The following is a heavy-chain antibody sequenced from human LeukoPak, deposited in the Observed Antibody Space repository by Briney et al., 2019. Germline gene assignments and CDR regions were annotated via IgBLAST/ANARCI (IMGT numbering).Heavy chain of an antibody. CDR2: ISYDGSNK. J-gene: IGHJ4*02. CDR3: AKTKYSFGELLSFDY. V-gene: IGHV3-30*18. Sequence: GGSLRLSCAASGFTFSSYGMHWVRQAPGKGLEWVAVISYDGSNKYYADSVKGRFTISRDNSKNTLYLQMNSLRAEDTAVYYCAKTKYSFGELLSFDYWGQGTLVTVSS. D-gene: IGHD3-10*01. CDR1: GFTFSSYG.